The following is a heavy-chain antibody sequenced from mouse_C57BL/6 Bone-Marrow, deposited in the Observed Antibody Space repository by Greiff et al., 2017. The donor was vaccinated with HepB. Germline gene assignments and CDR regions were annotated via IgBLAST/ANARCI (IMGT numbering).Heavy chain of an antibody. Sequence: QVQLQQSGAELMKPGASVKLSCKATGYTFTGYWIEWVKQRPGHGLEWIGEILPGSGSTNYNEKFKGKATFTADTSSNTAYMQLSSLTTEDSAIYYCARLGMDSNYLYYAMDYWGQGTSVTVSS. V-gene: IGHV1-9*01. J-gene: IGHJ4*01. D-gene: IGHD2-5*01. CDR3: ARLGMDSNYLYYAMDY. CDR2: ILPGSGST. CDR1: GYTFTGYW.